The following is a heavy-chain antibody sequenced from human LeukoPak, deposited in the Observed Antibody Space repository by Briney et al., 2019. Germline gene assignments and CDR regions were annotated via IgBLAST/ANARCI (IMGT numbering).Heavy chain of an antibody. Sequence: GGSLRLSCAASGFTFSSYAMSWVRQAPGKGLEWVSAISGSGGSTYYADSEKGRFTISRDNSKNTLYLQMNSLRAEDTAVYYCATPERVTGDPSNGDYWGQGTLVTVSS. CDR2: ISGSGGST. V-gene: IGHV3-23*01. CDR1: GFTFSSYA. D-gene: IGHD7-27*01. J-gene: IGHJ4*02. CDR3: ATPERVTGDPSNGDY.